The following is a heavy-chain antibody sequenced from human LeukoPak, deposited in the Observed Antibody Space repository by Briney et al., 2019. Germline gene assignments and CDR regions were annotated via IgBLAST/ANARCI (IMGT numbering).Heavy chain of an antibody. Sequence: PGGSLRLSCATSGFTFSSAWMNWVRQAPGKGLEWVGRIRSNSDGGTIDYAAPVKGRFTLSSDDSKTTLYLQMNSLQTEDTAVYYCATDFYDSTWGQGTLVTVSS. D-gene: IGHD3-22*01. CDR3: ATDFYDST. V-gene: IGHV3-15*07. CDR2: IRSNSDGGTI. CDR1: GFTFSSAW. J-gene: IGHJ5*02.